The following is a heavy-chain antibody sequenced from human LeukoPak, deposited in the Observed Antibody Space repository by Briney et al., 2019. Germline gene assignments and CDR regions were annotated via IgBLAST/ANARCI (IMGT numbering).Heavy chain of an antibody. CDR1: GGTFSSYA. CDR3: ARDGDGYDKVY. D-gene: IGHD5-12*01. Sequence: SAKVSCKASGGTFSSYAISWVRQAPGQGLEWMGGIIPIFGTANYAQKFQGRVTITADKSTSTAYMELSSLRSEDTAVYYCARDGDGYDKVYWGQGTLVTVSS. J-gene: IGHJ4*02. CDR2: IIPIFGTA. V-gene: IGHV1-69*06.